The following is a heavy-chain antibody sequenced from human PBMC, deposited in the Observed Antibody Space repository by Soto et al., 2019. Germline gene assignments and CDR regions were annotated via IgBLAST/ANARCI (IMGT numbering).Heavy chain of an antibody. CDR2: IYNDGTYS. CDR3: TRGPRPISTGTGEY. CDR1: GFIFKMYW. D-gene: IGHD3-10*01. Sequence: PGGSLRLSCAASGFIFKMYWMHLVRQSPGKGLVWISRIYNDGTYSDYADSVRGRFTISRDNVNDTLYLQINNLRAEDSGLYYCTRGPRPISTGTGEYWGQGTQVTLSS. V-gene: IGHV3-74*01. J-gene: IGHJ4*02.